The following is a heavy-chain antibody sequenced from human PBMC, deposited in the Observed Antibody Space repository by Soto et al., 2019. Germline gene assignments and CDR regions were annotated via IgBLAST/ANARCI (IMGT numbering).Heavy chain of an antibody. J-gene: IGHJ6*02. V-gene: IGHV3-23*01. CDR3: ARYIPGVRYYGMAV. CDR1: GFTFSSYA. D-gene: IGHD2-2*01. Sequence: EVQLLESGGGLVQPGGSLRLSCAASGFTFSSYAMKWVRQAPGKGLEWVSLIGQSGTPTYYADPVNGRFAISRDNSGNTLFLEMYSLRAEDTTVFYCARYIPGVRYYGMAVWGQGTTVTVSS. CDR2: IGQSGTPT.